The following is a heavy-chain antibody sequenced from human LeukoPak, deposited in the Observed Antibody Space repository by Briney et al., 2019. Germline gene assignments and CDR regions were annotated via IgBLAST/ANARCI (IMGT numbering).Heavy chain of an antibody. V-gene: IGHV1-2*02. J-gene: IGHJ3*02. CDR3: ARATGYCTSISCYDAFDI. Sequence: ASVKVSCKASAYTFTGYYMHWVRQAPGQGLEWMGWISPNSSGTNYTQRFQGRVTMTRDTSISTAYMELSRLRSDDTAVYYCARATGYCTSISCYDAFDIWGQGTMVTVSS. D-gene: IGHD2-2*01. CDR2: ISPNSSGT. CDR1: AYTFTGYY.